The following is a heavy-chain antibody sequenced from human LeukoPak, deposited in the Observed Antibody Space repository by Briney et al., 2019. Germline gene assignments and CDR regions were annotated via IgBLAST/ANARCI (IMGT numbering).Heavy chain of an antibody. CDR3: ARSLPRFLEWLSFDY. V-gene: IGHV3-48*03. CDR2: ISSSGSTI. CDR1: GFTFSSYE. J-gene: IGHJ4*02. Sequence: GGSLRLSCAASGFTFSSYEMNWVRQAPGKGLEWVSYISSSGSTIYYADSVKGRFTISRDNAKNSLYLQMNSLRAEDTAVYYCARSLPRFLEWLSFDYWGQGTLVTVSS. D-gene: IGHD3-3*01.